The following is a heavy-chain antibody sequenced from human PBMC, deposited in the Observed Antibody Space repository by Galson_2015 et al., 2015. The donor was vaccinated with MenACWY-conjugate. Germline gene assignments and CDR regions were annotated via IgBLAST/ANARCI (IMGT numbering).Heavy chain of an antibody. J-gene: IGHJ4*02. CDR3: AKTNSMVRGAPSRGYFDY. CDR2: ITGSGGRT. Sequence: SLRLSCAASGFTFSSYAMSWVRRAPGKGLEWVSAITGSGGRTYYADSVKGRFTISRDNSKNTLYLQMNSLRAEDTAVYYCAKTNSMVRGAPSRGYFDYWGQGTLVTVSS. CDR1: GFTFSSYA. D-gene: IGHD3-10*01. V-gene: IGHV3-23*01.